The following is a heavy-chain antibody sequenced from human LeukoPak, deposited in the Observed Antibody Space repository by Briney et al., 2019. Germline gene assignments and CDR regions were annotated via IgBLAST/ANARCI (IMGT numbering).Heavy chain of an antibody. Sequence: GGSLRLSCAASGFTFSSYVMNWVRQAPGKGLEWVSVISDSGGSTYYADSVKGRFTISRDNSKNTLYLQMNSLRAEDTAVYYCASRNYYDSSGYYYYYFDYWGQGILVTVSS. CDR3: ASRNYYDSSGYYYYYFDY. V-gene: IGHV3-23*01. J-gene: IGHJ4*02. D-gene: IGHD3-22*01. CDR1: GFTFSSYV. CDR2: ISDSGGST.